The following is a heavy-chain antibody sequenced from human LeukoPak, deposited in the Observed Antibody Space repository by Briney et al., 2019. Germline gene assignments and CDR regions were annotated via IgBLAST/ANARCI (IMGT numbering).Heavy chain of an antibody. V-gene: IGHV1-3*01. CDR2: INAGNGNT. Sequence: ASVKVSCKASGYTFTSYAMRWVRQAPGQRLEWMGWINAGNGNTKYSQKFQGRVTITRDTSASTAYMELSSLRSEDTAVYYCAREDPGLYFDYWGQGTLVTVSS. CDR1: GYTFTSYA. D-gene: IGHD7-27*01. J-gene: IGHJ4*02. CDR3: AREDPGLYFDY.